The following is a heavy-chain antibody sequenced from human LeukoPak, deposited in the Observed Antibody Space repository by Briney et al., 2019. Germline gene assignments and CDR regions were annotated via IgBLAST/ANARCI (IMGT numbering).Heavy chain of an antibody. CDR3: ARDGYYGSGLDY. CDR1: GGSISSYY. D-gene: IGHD3-10*01. V-gene: IGHV4-59*01. Sequence: SETLSLTCTVSGGSISSYYWSWIRQPPGKGLESVGYIYYRGSTNFNPSLKSRVTISLDTSKNQFSLKLSSVTASDTAVYYCARDGYYGSGLDYWGQGTLVTVSS. J-gene: IGHJ4*02. CDR2: IYYRGST.